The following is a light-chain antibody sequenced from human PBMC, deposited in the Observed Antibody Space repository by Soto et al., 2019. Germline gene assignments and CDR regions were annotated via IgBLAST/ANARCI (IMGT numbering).Light chain of an antibody. CDR1: QDIRSW. V-gene: IGKV1-12*01. CDR2: AAS. J-gene: IGKJ1*01. CDR3: QQANTFPT. Sequence: DIQMTQSPSSVSASVGDRVTITCRASQDIRSWLAWYQQKPGKAPNLLIYAASTLRSGVPSRFSGSGSGTDFTLTISSLQAEDFAVYYCQQANTFPTFGQRTKVEIK.